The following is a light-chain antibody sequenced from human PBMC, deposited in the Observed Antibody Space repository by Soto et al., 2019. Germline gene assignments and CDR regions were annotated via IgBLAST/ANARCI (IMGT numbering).Light chain of an antibody. CDR2: GAS. CDR1: QSVSSSY. V-gene: IGKV3-20*01. J-gene: IGKJ1*01. Sequence: EIELTQSPGTLSLSPGARATLSCRTSQSVSSSYLAWYQQKPGQAPRLLIYGASSRATGIPDRFSGSGSGTDFTLTISRLEPEDFAVYYCQQYGSSFSWTFGQGTKVDIK. CDR3: QQYGSSFSWT.